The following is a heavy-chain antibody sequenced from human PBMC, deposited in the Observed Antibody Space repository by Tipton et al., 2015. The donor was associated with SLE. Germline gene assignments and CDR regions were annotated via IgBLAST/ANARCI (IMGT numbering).Heavy chain of an antibody. CDR1: GFTFSSYA. J-gene: IGHJ4*02. D-gene: IGHD6-19*01. CDR3: ARVKYSSGSYYFDC. V-gene: IGHV3-23*01. CDR2: ISGRGGST. Sequence: SLRLSCAASGFTFSSYAMSWVRQAPGKGLEWVSAISGRGGSTYYADSVKGRFTISRDKSKNTLYLQMNSLRAEDTALYYCARVKYSSGSYYFDCWGQGTLVTVSS.